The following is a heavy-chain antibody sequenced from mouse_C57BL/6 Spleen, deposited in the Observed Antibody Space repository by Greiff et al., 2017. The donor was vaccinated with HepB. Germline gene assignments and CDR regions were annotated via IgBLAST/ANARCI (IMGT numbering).Heavy chain of an antibody. J-gene: IGHJ4*01. CDR3: AREGYDYDAMDY. CDR1: GFTFSSYA. Sequence: EVQLQESGGGLVKPGGSLKLSCAASGFTFSSYAMSWVRQTPEKRLEWVATISDGGSYTYYPDNVKGRFTISRDNAKNNLYLQMSHLKSEDTAMYYCAREGYDYDAMDYWGQGTSVTVSS. V-gene: IGHV5-4*01. CDR2: ISDGGSYT.